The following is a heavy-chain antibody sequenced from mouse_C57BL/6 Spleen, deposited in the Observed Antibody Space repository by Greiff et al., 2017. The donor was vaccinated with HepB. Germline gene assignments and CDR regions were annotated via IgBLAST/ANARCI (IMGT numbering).Heavy chain of an antibody. CDR3: ARGGDGDD. CDR1: GYTFTSYW. D-gene: IGHD2-3*01. J-gene: IGHJ2*01. CDR2: IDPSDSYT. Sequence: QVQLQQPGAELVRPGTSVKLSCKASGYTFTSYWMHWVKQRPGQGLEWIGVIDPSDSYTNYNQKFKGKATLTVDTSSSTAYMQLSSLTSEDSAVYYCARGGDGDDWGQGTTLTVSS. V-gene: IGHV1-59*01.